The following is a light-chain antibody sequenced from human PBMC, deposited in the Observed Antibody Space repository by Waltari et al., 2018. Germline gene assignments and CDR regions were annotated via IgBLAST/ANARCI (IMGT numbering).Light chain of an antibody. Sequence: EIVMTQSPATLSVSPGERATLSCRASQSVSRNVAWFQQKPGQAPRLLIYRASTRATGVPARFSGSESGTEFTLTISSLQSEDFAVYYCQHYHNWPWTFGQGTKVEIK. CDR2: RAS. J-gene: IGKJ1*01. V-gene: IGKV3-15*01. CDR3: QHYHNWPWT. CDR1: QSVSRN.